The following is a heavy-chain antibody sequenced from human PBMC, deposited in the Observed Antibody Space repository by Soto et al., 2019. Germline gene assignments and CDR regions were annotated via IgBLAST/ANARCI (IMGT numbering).Heavy chain of an antibody. J-gene: IGHJ2*01. D-gene: IGHD5-12*01. V-gene: IGHV1-69*12. CDR2: IIPIFGTV. Sequence: QVQLVQSGAEVKKPGSSVKVSCKASGGTFSNYPISWVRQAPGQGLEWMGGIIPIFGTVNYAQKFRGRVTITADESTSIAYMELSSLRSEDTAVYYCARGNHRWLQLWYFDLWGRGTLVTVSS. CDR3: ARGNHRWLQLWYFDL. CDR1: GGTFSNYP.